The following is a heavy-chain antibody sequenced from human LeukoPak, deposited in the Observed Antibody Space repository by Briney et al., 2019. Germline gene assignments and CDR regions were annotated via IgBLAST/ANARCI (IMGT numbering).Heavy chain of an antibody. CDR1: GFSFTDYP. V-gene: IGHV3-48*02. CDR3: ETDQRYAFDY. J-gene: IGHJ4*02. D-gene: IGHD3-9*01. CDR2: IRTTAEGAKYA. Sequence: GRSLRLSCATSGFSFTDYPMNWVRQAPGKWLEWISNIRTTAEGAKYAYYADSVKGRVTISRDDGKNTLYLHMNSLRDDDTAVYYCETDQRYAFDYWGQGILVTVSS.